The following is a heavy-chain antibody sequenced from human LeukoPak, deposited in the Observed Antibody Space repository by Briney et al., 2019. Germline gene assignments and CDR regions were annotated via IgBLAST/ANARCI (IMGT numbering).Heavy chain of an antibody. J-gene: IGHJ4*02. CDR3: ARHSGSGWQALGY. CDR1: GYTFTDYY. CDR2: INPNDGDT. D-gene: IGHD6-19*01. V-gene: IGHV1-2*02. Sequence: ASVKVSCKASGYTFTDYYMHWVRQAPGQGFEWMGWINPNDGDTNYAQKFQDRVTMTTDTSTTTAYMELRSLESDDTAVYYCARHSGSGWQALGYWGQGTLVTVSS.